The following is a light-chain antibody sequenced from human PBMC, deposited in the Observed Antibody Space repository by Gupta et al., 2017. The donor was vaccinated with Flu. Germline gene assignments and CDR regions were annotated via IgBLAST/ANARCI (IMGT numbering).Light chain of an antibody. CDR3: QQRSNWPPT. CDR2: DAS. CDR1: QSVSSY. Sequence: EIVLTQSPATLSLSLGERATLSCRASQSVSSYLVWYQQKPGQAPRLLIYDASNRATGIPARFSGSGSGTDFSLTISSLEPEDFAVYYCQQRSNWPPTFGQGTRLDIK. V-gene: IGKV3-11*01. J-gene: IGKJ5*01.